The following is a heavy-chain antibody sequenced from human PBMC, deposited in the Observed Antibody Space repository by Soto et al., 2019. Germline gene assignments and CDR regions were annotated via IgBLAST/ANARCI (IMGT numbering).Heavy chain of an antibody. CDR1: GDIFTSYA. Sequence: QVQLVQSGAEVKKPGSSVKVSCKSSGDIFTSYAFSWVRQAPGQGLEWMGGFIPIFGTPNYAQKFQGRLTITEDKTTSTAYMELTGLRSEDTAVYYCARNGVAGMDFWGEGTLVTVSS. CDR3: ARNGVAGMDF. D-gene: IGHD3-3*01. V-gene: IGHV1-69*06. CDR2: FIPIFGTP. J-gene: IGHJ4*02.